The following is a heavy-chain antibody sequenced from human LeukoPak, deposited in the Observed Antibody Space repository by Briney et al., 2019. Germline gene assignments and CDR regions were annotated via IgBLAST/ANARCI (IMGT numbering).Heavy chain of an antibody. CDR3: ASMPQTLQAY. J-gene: IGHJ4*02. CDR2: IYYSGST. D-gene: IGHD2-2*01. Sequence: SETLSLTCTVSGGSISSSSCYWGWIRQPPGKGLEWIGYIYYSGSTNYNPSLKSRVTISVDTSKNQFSLKLSSVTAADTAVYYCASMPQTLQAYWGQGTLVTVSS. V-gene: IGHV4-61*05. CDR1: GGSISSSSCY.